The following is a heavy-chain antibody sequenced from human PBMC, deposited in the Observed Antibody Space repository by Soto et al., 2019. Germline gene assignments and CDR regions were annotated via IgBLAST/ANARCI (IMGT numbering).Heavy chain of an antibody. V-gene: IGHV4-31*03. D-gene: IGHD6-6*01. J-gene: IGHJ3*02. CDR1: GGSISSGGYY. Sequence: QVQLQESGPGLVKPSQTLSLTCTVSGGSISSGGYYWSWIRQHPGKALERIGYIYYSGSTYYNPSLKSRVTISVDTSKNQFSLKLSSVTAADTAVYYCAREHRIAARPDAFDIWGQGTMVTVSS. CDR3: AREHRIAARPDAFDI. CDR2: IYYSGST.